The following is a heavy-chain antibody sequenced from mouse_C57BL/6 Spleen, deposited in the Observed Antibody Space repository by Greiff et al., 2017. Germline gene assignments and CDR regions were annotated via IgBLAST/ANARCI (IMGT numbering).Heavy chain of an antibody. Sequence: EVQVVESGGGLVKPGGSLKLSCAASGFTFSDYGMHWVRQAPEKGLEWVAYISSGSSTIYYADTVKGRFTISSDNAKNTLCLQMTSLRSEDTAMYYCARPRLGRFDYWGQGTTLTVSS. CDR1: GFTFSDYG. CDR3: ARPRLGRFDY. D-gene: IGHD4-1*01. J-gene: IGHJ2*01. V-gene: IGHV5-17*01. CDR2: ISSGSSTI.